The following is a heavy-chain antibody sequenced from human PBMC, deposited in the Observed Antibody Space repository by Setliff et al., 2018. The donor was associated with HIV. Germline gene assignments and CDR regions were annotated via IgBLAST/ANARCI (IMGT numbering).Heavy chain of an antibody. D-gene: IGHD3-9*01. CDR2: INVYNGDT. V-gene: IGHV1-18*01. J-gene: IGHJ4*02. CDR1: GYPFSNFG. CDR3: ARAYDVLTGYFDY. Sequence: ASVKVSCKPSGYPFSNFGVSWVRQAPGQGLGWMAWINVYNGDTNFALKFQGRVTLTKDTSTETAYMELRSLRSDDTAVYYCARAYDVLTGYFDYWGQGTLVTVSS.